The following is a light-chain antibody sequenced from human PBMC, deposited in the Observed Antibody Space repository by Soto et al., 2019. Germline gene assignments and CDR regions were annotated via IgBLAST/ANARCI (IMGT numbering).Light chain of an antibody. CDR3: HQYGSSPQT. CDR2: GTS. J-gene: IGKJ1*01. V-gene: IGKV3-20*01. Sequence: EIVLTQSPGTLSSSPGERVTLSCRASQSISNNHLAWYQQKPGQAPRLLIHGTSNRATGIPDRFSGSGSGTDFTLTISRLEPEDFAVFYCHQYGSSPQTFGQGTKVDIK. CDR1: QSISNNH.